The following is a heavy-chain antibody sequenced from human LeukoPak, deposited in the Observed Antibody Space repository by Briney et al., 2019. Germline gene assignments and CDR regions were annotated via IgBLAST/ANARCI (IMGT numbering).Heavy chain of an antibody. CDR2: IIPIFSAT. D-gene: IGHD4-23*01. Sequence: ESSVKVSCKASGGTFSTQAINWVRQAPGQGLEWMGGIIPIFSATNYAQKFQGRVTITADESTSTAYMELSSLRSEDTAVYYCARDYGGNARGGGYYYYMDVWGKGTTVTISS. J-gene: IGHJ6*03. CDR3: ARDYGGNARGGGYYYYMDV. CDR1: GGTFSTQA. V-gene: IGHV1-69*13.